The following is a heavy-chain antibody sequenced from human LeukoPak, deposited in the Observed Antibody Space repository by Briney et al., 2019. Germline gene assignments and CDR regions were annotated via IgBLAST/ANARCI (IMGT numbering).Heavy chain of an antibody. CDR1: GGTFSSYA. J-gene: IGHJ4*02. V-gene: IGHV1-69*05. CDR3: AREGLVEYCGGDCYNY. CDR2: IIPIFGTA. Sequence: SVKVSCKASGGTFSSYAISWVRQAPGQGLEWMGGIIPIFGTANYAQKFQGRVTITTDESTSSAYMELSSLRSEDTAVYYCAREGLVEYCGGDCYNYWGQGTLVTVSS. D-gene: IGHD2-21*02.